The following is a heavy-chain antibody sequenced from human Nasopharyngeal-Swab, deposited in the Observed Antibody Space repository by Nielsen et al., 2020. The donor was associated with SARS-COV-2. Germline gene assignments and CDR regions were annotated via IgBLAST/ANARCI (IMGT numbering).Heavy chain of an antibody. J-gene: IGHJ4*02. Sequence: GESLKISCSASEFTFSSYAMHWVRQAPGKGLEYVSAISSNGGSTYYADSVKGRFTISRDNSKNTLYLQMSSLRAEDTAVYYCVKGRAGFDPSYFDYWGQGTLVTVSS. CDR1: EFTFSSYA. V-gene: IGHV3-64D*06. CDR2: ISSNGGST. CDR3: VKGRAGFDPSYFDY.